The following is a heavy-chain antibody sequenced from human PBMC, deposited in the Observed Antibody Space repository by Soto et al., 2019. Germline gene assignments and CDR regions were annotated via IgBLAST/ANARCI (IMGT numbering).Heavy chain of an antibody. Sequence: GGSLRLSCAASGFTFSTFAMHWVRQAPGKGLEWVAVISNDGRNNYYADSVKGRFTISRDNSKSTLCLQMNSLRAEETAVYYCAKVVKSYWNGNDYWGQGTLVTISS. CDR2: ISNDGRNN. D-gene: IGHD1-1*01. CDR1: GFTFSTFA. J-gene: IGHJ4*02. V-gene: IGHV3-30-3*01. CDR3: AKVVKSYWNGNDY.